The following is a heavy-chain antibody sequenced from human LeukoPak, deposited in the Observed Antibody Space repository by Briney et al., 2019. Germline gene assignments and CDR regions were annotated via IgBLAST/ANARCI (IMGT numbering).Heavy chain of an antibody. CDR2: ISGSGGST. V-gene: IGHV3-23*01. Sequence: GGSLRLSCAASGFTFSSYAMSWVRQAPGKGLEWVSAISGSGGSTYYADSVKGRFTISRDNSKNTLYLQMNSLRAEDTAVYYCANRRLVGFGELRSLDYWGQGTLVTVSS. CDR1: GFTFSSYA. J-gene: IGHJ4*02. D-gene: IGHD1-26*01. CDR3: ANRRLVGFGELRSLDY.